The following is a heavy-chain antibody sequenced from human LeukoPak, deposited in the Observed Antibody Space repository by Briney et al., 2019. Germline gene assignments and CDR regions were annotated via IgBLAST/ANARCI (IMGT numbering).Heavy chain of an antibody. V-gene: IGHV3-30*02. D-gene: IGHD3-9*01. CDR3: AKDFEWTFDY. Sequence: GGSLRLSCAASGFTFSGYGIHWVRQGPGKGLEWVAYIRHDGSDKYYADSVKGRFTISRDNSKNTLNLQMNSLRAEDTAVYYCAKDFEWTFDYWGQGTLVTVSS. CDR1: GFTFSGYG. CDR2: IRHDGSDK. J-gene: IGHJ4*02.